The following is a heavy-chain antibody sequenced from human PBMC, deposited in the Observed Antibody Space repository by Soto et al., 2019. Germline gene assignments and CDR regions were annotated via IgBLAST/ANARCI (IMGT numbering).Heavy chain of an antibody. V-gene: IGHV3-74*01. CDR1: GFTFSNYW. Sequence: PGGSLRLSCAASGFTFSNYWMHWGRQVPGKGLVWVSRISGDASSTHYADFAKGRFTISRDNAKNTVYLQMNSLRVEDTAVYYWASRDWNGGYCDFWGQGSLVTVSS. D-gene: IGHD1-1*01. CDR3: ASRDWNGGYCDF. J-gene: IGHJ4*02. CDR2: ISGDASST.